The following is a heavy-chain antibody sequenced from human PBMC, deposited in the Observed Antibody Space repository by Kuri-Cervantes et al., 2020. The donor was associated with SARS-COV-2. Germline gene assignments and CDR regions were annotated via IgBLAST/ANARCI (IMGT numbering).Heavy chain of an antibody. CDR2: ISPIFGKA. CDR1: GGNFSNYA. V-gene: IGHV1-69*13. J-gene: IGHJ4*02. Sequence: SVKVSCKASGGNFSNYAITWVRQAPGPGLEWVGGISPIFGKAKYAQKFQGRVTISADESTRTVYMELTSLRFEDTAVYYCARDRGSYPYYFDYWGQGTLVTVSS. D-gene: IGHD1-26*01. CDR3: ARDRGSYPYYFDY.